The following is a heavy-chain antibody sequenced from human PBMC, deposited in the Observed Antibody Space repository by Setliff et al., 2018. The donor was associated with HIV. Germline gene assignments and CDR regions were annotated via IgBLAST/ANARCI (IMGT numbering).Heavy chain of an antibody. V-gene: IGHV3-23*01. D-gene: IGHD3-9*01. CDR2: ISGSGGST. CDR1: GFTFSSYW. J-gene: IGHJ6*02. Sequence: PGGSLRLSCAVSGFTFSSYWMSWVRQAPGKGLEWVSAISGSGGSTYYADSVKGRFTISRDNGKNLLYLQMNSLRAEDTAVYYCARGGRLQYFDWPSYAMDVWGQGTTVTVSS. CDR3: ARGGRLQYFDWPSYAMDV.